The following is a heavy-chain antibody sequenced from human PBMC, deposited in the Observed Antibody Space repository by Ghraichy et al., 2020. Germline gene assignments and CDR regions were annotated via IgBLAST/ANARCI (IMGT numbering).Heavy chain of an antibody. CDR3: AREVEYPTLHFDP. Sequence: SQTLSLTCTVSGDAVSSGSGSWSWIRQPPGKGLEWIGNISYTGRTKYNPSLQSRVTIFLDTAENQFTLHLSSVIAADTAVYYCAREVEYPTLHFDPWGPGTLVTVSS. D-gene: IGHD2-15*01. V-gene: IGHV4-61*01. CDR1: GDAVSSGSGS. CDR2: ISYTGRT. J-gene: IGHJ5*02.